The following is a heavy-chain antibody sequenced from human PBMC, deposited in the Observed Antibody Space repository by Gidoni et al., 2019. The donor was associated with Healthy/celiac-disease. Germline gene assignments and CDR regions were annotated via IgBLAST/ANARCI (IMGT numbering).Heavy chain of an antibody. CDR3: AHRLHGSGSRYFDY. V-gene: IGHV2-5*02. D-gene: IGHD3-10*01. Sequence: QITLKESGPTLVKPTQTLTLTCTFSGFSLSPSGVGVGWLRQPPGKALEWLALIYWDDDKRYSPSLKSRLTITKDTSKNQVVLTMTNMDPVDTATYYCAHRLHGSGSRYFDYWGQGTLVTVSS. CDR1: GFSLSPSGVG. J-gene: IGHJ4*02. CDR2: IYWDDDK.